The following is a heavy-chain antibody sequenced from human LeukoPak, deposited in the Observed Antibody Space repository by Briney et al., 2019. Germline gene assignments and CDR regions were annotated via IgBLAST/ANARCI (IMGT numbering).Heavy chain of an antibody. CDR2: IYYSGST. J-gene: IGHJ6*02. V-gene: IGHV4-59*01. CDR1: GGSISSYY. CDR3: ARDSSYGSGLMDV. D-gene: IGHD3-10*01. Sequence: SETLSLICTVSGGSISSYYWSWIRQPPGKGLEWIGYIYYSGSTNYNPSLKSRVTISVDTSKNQFSLKLSSVTAADTAAYYCARDSSYGSGLMDVWGQGTTVTVSS.